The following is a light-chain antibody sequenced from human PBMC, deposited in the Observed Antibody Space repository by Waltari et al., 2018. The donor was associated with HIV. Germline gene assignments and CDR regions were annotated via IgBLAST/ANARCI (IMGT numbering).Light chain of an antibody. CDR3: QQSYSTPLT. CDR2: AAS. CDR1: QTISSY. V-gene: IGKV1-39*01. J-gene: IGKJ4*01. Sequence: DIQLTQSPPSLSASVGDRVTITCRASQTISSYLSWYHQKPGKAPKLLIYAASSLQSGVPSRFSGSGSGTDFTLTISKLQPEDSATYYCQQSYSTPLTFGGGTKVEIK.